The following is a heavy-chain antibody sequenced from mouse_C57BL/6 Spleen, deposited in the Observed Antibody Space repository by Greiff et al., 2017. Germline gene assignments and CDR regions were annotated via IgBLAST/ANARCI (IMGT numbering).Heavy chain of an antibody. Sequence: EVQLQQSVAELVRPGASVKLSCTASGFNIKNTYMHWVKQRPEQGLEWIGRIDPANGNTKYAPKFQGKATITADTSSNTAYLQLSSLTSEDTAIYYCARSYYYGSSQYYFDYWGQGTTLTVSS. J-gene: IGHJ2*01. V-gene: IGHV14-3*01. CDR2: IDPANGNT. CDR3: ARSYYYGSSQYYFDY. CDR1: GFNIKNTY. D-gene: IGHD1-1*01.